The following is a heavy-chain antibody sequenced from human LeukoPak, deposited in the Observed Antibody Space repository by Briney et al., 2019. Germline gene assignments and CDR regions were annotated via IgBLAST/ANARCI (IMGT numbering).Heavy chain of an antibody. V-gene: IGHV3-48*01. CDR3: ARDTKYAFDN. D-gene: IGHD2-2*01. J-gene: IGHJ4*02. CDR1: GFIFGDYS. Sequence: GGSLRLSCVASGFIFGDYSMNGVRQAPGKGLEWISYVGIDSGTTMYADSVKGRFTISGDKAKNSLYLQMNSLRVEDTAVYYCARDTKYAFDNWGQGTLVTVSS. CDR2: VGIDSGTT.